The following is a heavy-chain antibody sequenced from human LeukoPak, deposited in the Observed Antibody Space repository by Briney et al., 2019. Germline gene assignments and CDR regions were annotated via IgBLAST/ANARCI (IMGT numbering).Heavy chain of an antibody. CDR1: GFIVSSNH. Sequence: PGGSLRLSCAASGFIVSSNHMNWVRQTPGKGLEWVSIIYINPVTTHYADSVKGRFTISRDNAKNTLFLQMNSLRAEDTAVYYCGMPRGVDIWGQGTMVTVSS. CDR2: IYINPVTT. V-gene: IGHV3-66*01. D-gene: IGHD1-26*01. J-gene: IGHJ3*02. CDR3: GMPRGVDI.